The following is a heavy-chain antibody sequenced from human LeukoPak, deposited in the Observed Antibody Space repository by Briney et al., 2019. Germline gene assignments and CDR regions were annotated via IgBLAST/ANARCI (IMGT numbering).Heavy chain of an antibody. CDR2: ISGDGVST. V-gene: IGHV3-43*02. CDR3: AKESGKFDY. J-gene: IGHJ4*02. CDR1: GLPIADFA. Sequence: GGSLRLSCVASGLPIADFAMHWVRQAPGKGLEWVSLISGDGVSTFYADSVKGRFSVSRDNSKNSLYLEMNSLRTEDAAMYYCAKESGKFDYWGQGTLVAVSS.